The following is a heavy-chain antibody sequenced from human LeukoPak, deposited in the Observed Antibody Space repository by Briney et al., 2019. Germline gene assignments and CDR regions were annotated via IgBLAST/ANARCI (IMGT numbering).Heavy chain of an antibody. CDR2: IYYSGST. CDR1: GGSISSSSYY. CDR3: ARVLRFLEWLEFDP. Sequence: SETLYLTCPVSGGSISSSSYYWGWIRQPPGKGLEWIGSIYYSGSTYYNPSLKSRVTISVDTSKNQFSLKLSSVTAADTAVYYCARVLRFLEWLEFDPWGQGTLVTVSS. V-gene: IGHV4-39*01. J-gene: IGHJ5*02. D-gene: IGHD3-3*01.